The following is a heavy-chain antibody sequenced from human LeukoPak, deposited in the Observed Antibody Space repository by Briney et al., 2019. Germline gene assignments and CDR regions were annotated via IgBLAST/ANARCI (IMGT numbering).Heavy chain of an antibody. J-gene: IGHJ6*01. CDR3: ARTQSPDGMDV. CDR1: GFAFSTYT. V-gene: IGHV3-21*01. CDR2: ISTSSTYI. Sequence: PGGSLRLSCAASGFAFSTYTMIWVRQAPGKGLEWVSSISTSSTYIYYADSVKGRFTISRDDAKNSLYLQMNSLRAEDTAVYYCARTQSPDGMDVWGQGTTVTVSS.